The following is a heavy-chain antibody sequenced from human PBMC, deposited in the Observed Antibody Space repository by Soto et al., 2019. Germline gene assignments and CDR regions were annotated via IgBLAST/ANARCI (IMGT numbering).Heavy chain of an antibody. CDR2: INPSSGNT. CDR3: ASEGDSLHFDY. V-gene: IGHV1-46*01. Sequence: ASVKVSCKASGYTFTSYYMHWVRQAPGQGLEWMGIINPSSGNTSYAQKFQGRVTITRDTSASTAYMELSSLRSEDTAVYYCASEGDSLHFDYWGQGTLVTVSS. J-gene: IGHJ4*02. D-gene: IGHD2-21*02. CDR1: GYTFTSYY.